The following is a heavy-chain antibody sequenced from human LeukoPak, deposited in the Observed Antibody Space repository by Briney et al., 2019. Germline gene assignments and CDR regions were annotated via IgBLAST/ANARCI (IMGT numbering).Heavy chain of an antibody. CDR1: GVTVSSNY. V-gene: IGHV3-66*01. D-gene: IGHD3-22*01. CDR3: ARGGSSGYYFLNDAFDI. CDR2: IYSGGST. Sequence: GSLRLSCAASGVTVSSNYMSWVRQAPGKGQEWVSVIYSGGSTYYADSVKGRFTISRDNSKNTLYLQMNSLRAEDTAVYYCARGGSSGYYFLNDAFDIWGQGTMVTVSS. J-gene: IGHJ3*02.